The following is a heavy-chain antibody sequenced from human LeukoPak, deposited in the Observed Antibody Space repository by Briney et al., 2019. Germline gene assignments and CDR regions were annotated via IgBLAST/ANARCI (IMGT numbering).Heavy chain of an antibody. CDR3: ARGRRHYYGSGSRFDY. Sequence: PSETLSLTCAVYGGSFSGYYWSWIRQPPGKGLEWIGEINHSGSTNYNPSLKSRVTISVDTSKNQFSLKLSSVAAADTAVYYCARGRRHYYGSGSRFDYWAREPWSPSPQ. D-gene: IGHD3-10*01. CDR2: INHSGST. V-gene: IGHV4-34*01. J-gene: IGHJ4*02. CDR1: GGSFSGYY.